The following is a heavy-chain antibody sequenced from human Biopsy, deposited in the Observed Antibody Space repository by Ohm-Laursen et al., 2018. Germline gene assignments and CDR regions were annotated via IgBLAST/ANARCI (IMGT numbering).Heavy chain of an antibody. D-gene: IGHD2-15*01. CDR1: GKTFSDYY. V-gene: IGHV4-34*08. CDR2: INQSGRT. J-gene: IGHJ4*02. Sequence: SETLSLTCDVYGKTFSDYYRSWIRQPPGKGLEWIGQINQSGRTNYNPSLKSRVNISADKSNNQFSLKLTSVTSADTAVYFCGNEVHGRDYWGLGALVTVSS. CDR3: GNEVHGRDY.